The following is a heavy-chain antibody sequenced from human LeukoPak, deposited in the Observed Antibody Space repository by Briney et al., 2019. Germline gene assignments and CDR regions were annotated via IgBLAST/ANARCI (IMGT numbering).Heavy chain of an antibody. V-gene: IGHV3-64D*06. CDR2: VNINVGST. J-gene: IGHJ3*02. Sequence: GRCLRPSCSPASFCLSNFAMDCARQAPGKGLEYVSCVNINVGSTYYAASVKGRFTISRDNSKNTLYLQMNSLRPEDTAVFYCVKTMVTFGGLIRTDAFDIWGQGTMVTVSS. D-gene: IGHD3-16*01. CDR3: VKTMVTFGGLIRTDAFDI. CDR1: SFCLSNFA.